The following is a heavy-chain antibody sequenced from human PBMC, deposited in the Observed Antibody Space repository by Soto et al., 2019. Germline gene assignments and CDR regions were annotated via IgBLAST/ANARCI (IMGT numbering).Heavy chain of an antibody. V-gene: IGHV4-4*02. Sequence: QVQLQESSPGLVKPSGTLSLTCAVSGASINTNWWSWVRQPPGKGLEWIGEVYHRGSTNYNPSPMGRVTILLDKSSNQLTLQLSSVTAADTAVYYCARHIAVAGTRGFDYWGQGTLVTVSS. CDR1: GASINTNW. J-gene: IGHJ4*02. D-gene: IGHD6-19*01. CDR3: ARHIAVAGTRGFDY. CDR2: VYHRGST.